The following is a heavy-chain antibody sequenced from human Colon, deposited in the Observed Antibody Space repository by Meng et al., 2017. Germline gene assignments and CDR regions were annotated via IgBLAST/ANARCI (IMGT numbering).Heavy chain of an antibody. V-gene: IGHV1-46*01. D-gene: IGHD2-2*01. J-gene: IGHJ4*02. CDR3: VRESPETYYFDV. CDR1: GYSFTNYY. CDR2: IRPSSGWP. Sequence: ASVKVSCKASGYSFTNYYIHWVRQAPGQGLEYMGIIRPSSGWPSSAPTFQGRLTMTRDTSTSTVYMELSGLTSEDTAVYSCVRESPETYYFDVWGQGTLVTVSS.